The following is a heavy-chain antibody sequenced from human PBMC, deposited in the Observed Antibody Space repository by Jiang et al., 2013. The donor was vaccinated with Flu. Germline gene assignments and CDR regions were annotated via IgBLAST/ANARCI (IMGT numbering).Heavy chain of an antibody. J-gene: IGHJ3*02. CDR2: ISYDGSNK. CDR1: GFTFSSYG. Sequence: VVQPGRSLRLSCAASGFTFSSYGMHWVRQAPGKGLEWVAVISYDGSNKYYADSVKGRFTISRDNSKNTLYLQMNSLRAEDTAVYYCAKDLGGGDWIRAFDIWGQGTMVTVSS. V-gene: IGHV3-30*18. CDR3: AKDLGGGDWIRAFDI. D-gene: IGHD2-21*02.